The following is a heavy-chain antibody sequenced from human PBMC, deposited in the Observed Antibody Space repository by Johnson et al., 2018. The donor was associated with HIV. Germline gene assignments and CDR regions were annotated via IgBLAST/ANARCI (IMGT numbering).Heavy chain of an antibody. J-gene: IGHJ3*02. D-gene: IGHD4-11*01. CDR2: ISYDGSNK. Sequence: QVQLVESGGGVVQPGRSLRLSCAASGFTFSSYAMHWVRQAPGKGLEWVAVISYDGSNKYYADSVKGRFTISRDNSKNTLYLQMNSLRAEDTALYYCARSYSNYDYDAFDIGGQGTMVTVSS. V-gene: IGHV3-30*04. CDR3: ARSYSNYDYDAFDI. CDR1: GFTFSSYA.